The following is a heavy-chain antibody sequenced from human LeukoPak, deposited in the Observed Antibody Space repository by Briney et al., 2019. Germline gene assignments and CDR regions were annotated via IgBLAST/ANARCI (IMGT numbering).Heavy chain of an antibody. V-gene: IGHV3-48*03. D-gene: IGHD6-19*01. CDR2: ISDSGRTV. Sequence: GGSLRLSCAASGFTLSRYEMNWVRQAPGKGLEWVSYISDSGRTVYYADSVKGRFTISRDSAKNSLYLRMNSLRAEGTAVYYCVRDHSGWSLDPWGQGTLVTVSS. J-gene: IGHJ5*02. CDR3: VRDHSGWSLDP. CDR1: GFTLSRYE.